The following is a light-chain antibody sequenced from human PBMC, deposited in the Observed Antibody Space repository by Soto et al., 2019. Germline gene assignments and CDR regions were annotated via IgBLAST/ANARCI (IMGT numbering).Light chain of an antibody. CDR1: QTVNGNS. CDR2: DTS. CDR3: QQCGSLPGT. Sequence: ETVLTQSPGTLSLSPGERATLSCRASQTVNGNSLGWYQQKPGQAPRLLIYDTSSRATGIPDRFSGSGSGTDFTLTISRLEPEDFAVYYCQQCGSLPGTFGQVTRVDIK. J-gene: IGKJ1*01. V-gene: IGKV3-20*01.